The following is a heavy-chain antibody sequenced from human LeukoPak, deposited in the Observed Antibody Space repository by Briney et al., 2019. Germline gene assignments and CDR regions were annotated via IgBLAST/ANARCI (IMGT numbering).Heavy chain of an antibody. CDR1: GFTFSDYY. J-gene: IGHJ6*04. CDR3: AELGITMIGGV. Sequence: GGSLRLSCAASGFTFSDYYMSWIRQAPGKGLELVSYISSSGTTIYYADSVKGRFTISRDNANNSLYLQMNSLRAEDTAVYYCAELGITMIGGVWGKGTTVTISS. CDR2: ISSSGTTI. D-gene: IGHD3-10*02. V-gene: IGHV3-11*04.